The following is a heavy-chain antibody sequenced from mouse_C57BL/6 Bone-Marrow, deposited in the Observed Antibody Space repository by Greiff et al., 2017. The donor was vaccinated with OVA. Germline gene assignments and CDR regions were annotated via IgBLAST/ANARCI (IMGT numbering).Heavy chain of an antibody. CDR1: GYSITSGYY. V-gene: IGHV3-6*01. Sequence: DVQLQESGPGLVKPSQSLSLTCSVTGYSITSGYYWNWIRQFPGNKLEWMGYISYDGSNNYNPSLKNRISITRDTSKNQFFLKLNSVTTEDTATYYCASHFAYWGQGTLVTVSA. CDR2: ISYDGSN. CDR3: ASHFAY. J-gene: IGHJ3*01.